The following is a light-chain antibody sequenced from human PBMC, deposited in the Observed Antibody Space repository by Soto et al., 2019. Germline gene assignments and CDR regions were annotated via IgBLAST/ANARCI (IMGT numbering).Light chain of an antibody. CDR3: QQYKSYPLT. Sequence: DIQMTQSPSSLSASVGDRVTITCRASQGIINFLAWFQQTPGKAPKSLIYDASTLQSGVPPRFSGSGSGTDFTLTISSLQPEDFATYYCQQYKSYPLTFGGGTRVEIK. V-gene: IGKV1-16*01. CDR2: DAS. J-gene: IGKJ4*01. CDR1: QGIINF.